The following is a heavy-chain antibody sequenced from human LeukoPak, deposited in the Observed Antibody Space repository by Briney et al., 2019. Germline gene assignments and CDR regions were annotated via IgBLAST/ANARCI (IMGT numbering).Heavy chain of an antibody. J-gene: IGHJ4*02. Sequence: PSQTLSLTCTVSGGSISSGDYYWSWIRQPPGKGLEWIGYIYYSGSTYYNPSLKSRVTISVDTSKNQFPLKLSSVTAADTAVYYCARDQYGGDYYDSSGEYWGQGTLVTVSS. CDR3: ARDQYGGDYYDSSGEY. CDR1: GGSISSGDYY. CDR2: IYYSGST. V-gene: IGHV4-30-4*01. D-gene: IGHD3-22*01.